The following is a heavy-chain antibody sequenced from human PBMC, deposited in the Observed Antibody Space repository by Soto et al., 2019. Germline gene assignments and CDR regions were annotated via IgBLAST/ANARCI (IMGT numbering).Heavy chain of an antibody. CDR2: INSDGSST. CDR1: GFTFSSYW. Sequence: GGSLRLSCAASGFTFSSYWMHWVRQAPGKGLVWVSRINSDGSSTSYADSVKGRFTISRDNAKNTLYLQMNSLRAEDTAVYYCARGQMVYAMESDGMDVWGQGTTVTVSS. CDR3: ARGQMVYAMESDGMDV. V-gene: IGHV3-74*01. J-gene: IGHJ6*02. D-gene: IGHD2-8*01.